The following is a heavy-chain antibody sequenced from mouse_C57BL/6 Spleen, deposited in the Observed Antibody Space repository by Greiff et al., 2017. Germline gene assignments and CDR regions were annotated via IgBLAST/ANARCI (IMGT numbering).Heavy chain of an antibody. J-gene: IGHJ1*03. Sequence: ESGPGLVKPSQSLSLTCSVTGYSITSGYYWNWIRQFPGNKLEWMGYISYDGSNNYNPSLKNRISITRDTSKNQFFLKLNSVTTEDTATYYCASPHYYGSSYGYFDVWGTGTTVTVSS. CDR1: GYSITSGYY. CDR3: ASPHYYGSSYGYFDV. D-gene: IGHD1-1*01. V-gene: IGHV3-6*01. CDR2: ISYDGSN.